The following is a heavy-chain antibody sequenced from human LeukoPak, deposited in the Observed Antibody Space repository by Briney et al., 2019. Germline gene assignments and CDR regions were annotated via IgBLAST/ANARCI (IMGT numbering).Heavy chain of an antibody. V-gene: IGHV4-39*07. CDR3: ARGNYGSGSFIYCFDY. J-gene: IGHJ4*02. CDR2: IYYSGST. CDR1: GGSISSSSYY. Sequence: MASETLSLTCTVSGGSISSSSYYWGWIRQPPGKGLEWIGSIYYSGSTYYNPSLKSRVTISVDTSKNQFSLKLSSVTAADTAVYYCARGNYGSGSFIYCFDYWGQGTLVTVSS. D-gene: IGHD3-10*01.